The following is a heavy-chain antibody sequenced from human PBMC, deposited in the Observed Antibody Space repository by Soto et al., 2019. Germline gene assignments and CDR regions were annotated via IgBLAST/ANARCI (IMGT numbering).Heavy chain of an antibody. CDR3: AHSRSPRIFDY. J-gene: IGHJ4*02. D-gene: IGHD3-16*02. V-gene: IGHV2-5*02. CDR2: IFWDDDK. CDR1: GFSLTTSGVG. Sequence: QITLKESGPTLVNPTQTLTLTCTFSGFSLTTSGVGVGWIRQPPGKALEWLALIFWDDDKRYSPSLKSRLTIIRDTSKNQVVLTVTNMDPVDTATYYCAHSRSPRIFDYWGQGALVTVSS.